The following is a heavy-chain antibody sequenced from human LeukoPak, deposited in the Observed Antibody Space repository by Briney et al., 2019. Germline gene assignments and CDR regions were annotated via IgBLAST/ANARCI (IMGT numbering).Heavy chain of an antibody. CDR2: IGYSGGTI. J-gene: IGHJ4*02. V-gene: IGHV3-48*03. CDR3: ATDGTPLRVGEVFFDN. D-gene: IGHD3-10*01. CDR1: GFTFSSFE. Sequence: PGGSLRLSCAASGFTFSSFEMNWVRQAPGKGLEGVSYIGYSGGTIFYADSVKGRFTISRDDAKNSVYLQMNSLRDEDTAVYYCATDGTPLRVGEVFFDNWGQGTLVTVSS.